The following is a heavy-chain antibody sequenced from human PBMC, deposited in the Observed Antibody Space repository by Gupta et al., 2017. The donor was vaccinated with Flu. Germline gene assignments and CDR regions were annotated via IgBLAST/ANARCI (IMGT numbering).Heavy chain of an antibody. Sequence: FDGSNKYYADSVKGRFTISRDISKNTLYLQMNSLRAADTAVYYCAGEDYYDSRGYYLSPGFDYLGQGTLVPVSS. CDR3: AGEDYYDSRGYYLSPGFDY. J-gene: IGHJ4*02. V-gene: IGHV3-33*01. CDR2: FDGSNK. D-gene: IGHD3-22*01.